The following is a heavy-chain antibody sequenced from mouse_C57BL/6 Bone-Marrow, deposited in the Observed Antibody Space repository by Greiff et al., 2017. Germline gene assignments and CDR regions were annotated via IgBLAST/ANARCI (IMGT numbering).Heavy chain of an antibody. CDR3: AIGEYGSSSTWLAD. Sequence: QVQLQQSGAELAQPGASVKLSCKASGYTFTSYWMHWVKQRPGRGLEWIGYISPSSGYTKSNQKFKVKATLTAYTSSTPAFLHLRILTYDDSAVYYCAIGEYGSSSTWLADWGQGTLVTVAA. D-gene: IGHD1-1*01. CDR1: GYTFTSYW. V-gene: IGHV1-7*01. J-gene: IGHJ3*01. CDR2: ISPSSGYT.